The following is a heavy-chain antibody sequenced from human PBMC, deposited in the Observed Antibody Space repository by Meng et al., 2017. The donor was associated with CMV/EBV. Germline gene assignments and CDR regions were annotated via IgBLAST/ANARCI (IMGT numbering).Heavy chain of an antibody. D-gene: IGHD6-19*01. CDR1: GSSISSSSYY. J-gene: IGHJ4*02. CDR2: IYYSGST. V-gene: IGHV4-39*01. Sequence: GSLRLSCTVSGSSISSSSYYWGWIRQPPGKGLEWIGSIYYSGSTYYNPSLKSRVTISVDTSKNQFSLKLSSVTAADTAVYYCASEAVAGRALGDYWGQGTLVTVSS. CDR3: ASEAVAGRALGDY.